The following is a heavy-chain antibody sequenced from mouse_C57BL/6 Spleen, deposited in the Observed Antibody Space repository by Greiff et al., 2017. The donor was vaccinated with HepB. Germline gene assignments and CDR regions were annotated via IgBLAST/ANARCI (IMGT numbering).Heavy chain of an antibody. D-gene: IGHD1-1*01. Sequence: EVKLMESGGDLVKPGGSLKLSCAASGFTFSSYGMSWVRQTPDKRLEWVATISSGGSYTYYPDSVKGRYTIARDNAKNTLYLQMSSLKSEDTAMYYCGREGTTGGAWFADGGQGTLVTVSA. CDR2: ISSGGSYT. CDR3: GREGTTGGAWFAD. CDR1: GFTFSSYG. V-gene: IGHV5-6*01. J-gene: IGHJ3*01.